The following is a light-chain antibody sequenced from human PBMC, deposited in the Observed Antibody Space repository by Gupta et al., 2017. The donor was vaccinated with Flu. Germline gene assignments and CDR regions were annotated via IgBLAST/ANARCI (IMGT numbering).Light chain of an antibody. CDR1: QSVSNR. CDR2: KAS. CDR3: QQYDTYWT. Sequence: VGDSITITWRANQSVSNRLAWYQQKPGKAPKMLIYKASSLKSGVPTRFSGSGSGTEFTLTISSLQPDDFATYYCQQYDTYWTFGQGTKVEIK. V-gene: IGKV1-5*03. J-gene: IGKJ1*01.